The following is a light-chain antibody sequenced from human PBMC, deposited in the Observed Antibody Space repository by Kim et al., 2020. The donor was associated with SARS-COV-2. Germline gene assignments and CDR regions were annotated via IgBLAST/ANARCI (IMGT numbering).Light chain of an antibody. V-gene: IGKV1-27*01. CDR2: AAS. CDR3: QKYNSAPWT. J-gene: IGKJ1*01. Sequence: ASVGDRVTITCRASQGIRNDLGWYQQKPGKVPKLLIYAASALQSGVPSRFSGSGSGTDFTLTISSLQPEDVATYYCQKYNSAPWTFGEGTKVDIK. CDR1: QGIRND.